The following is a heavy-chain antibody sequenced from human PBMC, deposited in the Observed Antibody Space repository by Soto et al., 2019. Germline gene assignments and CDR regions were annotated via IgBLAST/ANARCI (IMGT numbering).Heavy chain of an antibody. D-gene: IGHD6-25*01. CDR2: IGAFNGNT. J-gene: IGHJ4*02. CDR1: GYSFSTYS. V-gene: IGHV1-18*04. Sequence: QVQLVQSGAEVKKPGASVKVSCKASGYSFSTYSFSWVRQAPGQGLEWMGWIGAFNGNTNYAQKFQGRVTMTTDTSTTTVYMELGSLTSDDTAVYYCARAVGAALDYWGQGTLVTASS. CDR3: ARAVGAALDY.